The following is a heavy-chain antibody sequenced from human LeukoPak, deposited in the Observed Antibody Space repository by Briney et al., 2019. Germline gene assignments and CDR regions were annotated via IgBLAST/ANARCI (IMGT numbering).Heavy chain of an antibody. CDR2: IYYSGSA. J-gene: IGHJ4*02. CDR3: ARTPPGVVVTTTFDY. CDR1: GGSFTKHQ. V-gene: IGHV4-34*01. D-gene: IGHD2-21*02. Sequence: PSETLSLTCAVYGGSFTKHQWSWIRQPPGKGLEWIGSIYYSGSAYYNPSLKSRVTISVDTSKNQFSLKLSSVTAADTAVYYCARTPPGVVVTTTFDYWGQGTLVTVSS.